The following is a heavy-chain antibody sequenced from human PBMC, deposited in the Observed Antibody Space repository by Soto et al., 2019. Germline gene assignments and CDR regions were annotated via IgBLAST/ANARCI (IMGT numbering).Heavy chain of an antibody. V-gene: IGHV4-39*01. CDR2: FYYGGYT. CDR1: GVSISRSSYY. J-gene: IGHJ4*02. D-gene: IGHD3-9*01. Sequence: SETLSLTCTVSGVSISRSSYYWGWIRQSPGKGLEWIGSFYYGGYTFYSSSLTSRATISVDTSKNQFSLKLTSVTAADTAVYFCARHASYDILTRSDFWGQGKLVTVSS. CDR3: ARHASYDILTRSDF.